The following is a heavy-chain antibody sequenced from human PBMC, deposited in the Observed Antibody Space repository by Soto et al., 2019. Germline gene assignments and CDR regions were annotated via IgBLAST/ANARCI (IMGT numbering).Heavy chain of an antibody. CDR1: GDSLGGYY. CDR2: TYFYDGTT. D-gene: IGHD6-19*01. J-gene: IGHJ4*02. V-gene: IGHV4-59*08. Sequence: QVQLRESGPGLVKPSETLSLTCTVSGDSLGGYYWSWIRQTPGKGLEWIGYTYFYDGTTKYNPSLQSRLSLSVDKSKRQFSLRLSSVTAADTAVYYCARHLWSSGYYLVFDSWGQGTLVTVSS. CDR3: ARHLWSSGYYLVFDS.